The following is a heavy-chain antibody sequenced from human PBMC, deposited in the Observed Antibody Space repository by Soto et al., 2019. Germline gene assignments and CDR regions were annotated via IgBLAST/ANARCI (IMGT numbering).Heavy chain of an antibody. CDR3: AGTRSSDYYYYGMDV. CDR1: GYTFTSYG. D-gene: IGHD6-6*01. CDR2: ISAYNGNT. J-gene: IGHJ6*02. Sequence: QVQLVQSGAEVKKPGASVKVSCKASGYTFTSYGISWVRQAPGQGLEWMGWISAYNGNTNYAQKLQGRVTMTTDTSXXPAYMELRSLRSDDTAVYYCAGTRSSDYYYYGMDVWGQGTTVTVSS. V-gene: IGHV1-18*01.